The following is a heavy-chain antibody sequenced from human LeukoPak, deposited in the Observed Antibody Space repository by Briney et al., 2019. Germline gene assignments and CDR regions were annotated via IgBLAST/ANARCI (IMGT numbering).Heavy chain of an antibody. CDR2: INPNTGGT. J-gene: IGHJ5*02. D-gene: IGHD3-10*01. CDR1: GYIFTGYD. V-gene: IGHV1-2*02. Sequence: EASVTVSCKASGYIFTGYDMHWVRQAPGQGLEWMGWINPNTGGTKYAQKFQDRVTMTRDTSISTVYMELSRLRSDDTAVYYCARDLQYYGSGSYSGWFDPWGQGTLVTVSS. CDR3: ARDLQYYGSGSYSGWFDP.